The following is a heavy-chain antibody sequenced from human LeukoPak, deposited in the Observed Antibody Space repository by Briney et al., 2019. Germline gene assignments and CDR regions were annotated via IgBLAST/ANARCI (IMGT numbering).Heavy chain of an antibody. CDR1: GFTFSSYA. CDR3: ARDLRDFWSGYYSYHFDY. J-gene: IGHJ4*02. V-gene: IGHV3-30-3*01. Sequence: GRSLRLSCAASGFTFSSYAMHWVRQAPGKGLEWVAVISYDESNKYYADSVKGRFTISRDNSKNTLYLQMNSLRAEDTAVYYCARDLRDFWSGYYSYHFDYWGQGTLVTVSS. CDR2: ISYDESNK. D-gene: IGHD3-3*01.